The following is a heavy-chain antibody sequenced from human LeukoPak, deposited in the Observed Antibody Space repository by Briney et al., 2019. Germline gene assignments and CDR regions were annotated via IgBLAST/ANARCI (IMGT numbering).Heavy chain of an antibody. CDR3: ASSIVAGLSYYYYYMDV. V-gene: IGHV1-69*05. J-gene: IGHJ6*03. Sequence: SVKVSCKASGGTFSSYAISWVRRAPGQGLEWMGGIIPIFGTANYAQKFQGRVTITTDESTSTAYMELSSLRSEDTAVYYCASSIVAGLSYYYYYMDVWGKGTTVTVSS. CDR1: GGTFSSYA. CDR2: IIPIFGTA. D-gene: IGHD3-22*01.